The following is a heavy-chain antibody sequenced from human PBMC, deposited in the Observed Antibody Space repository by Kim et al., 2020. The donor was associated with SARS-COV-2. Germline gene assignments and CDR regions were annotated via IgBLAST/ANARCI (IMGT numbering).Heavy chain of an antibody. V-gene: IGHV4-39*01. D-gene: IGHD3-10*01. CDR2: IYYSGST. CDR1: GGSISSSSYY. CDR3: ARRSYYGSGSYYKRGVWFDP. Sequence: SETLSLTCTVSGGSISSSSYYWGWIRQPPGKGLEWIGSIYYSGSTYYNPSLKSRVTISVDTSKNQFSLKLSSVTAADTAVYYCARRSYYGSGSYYKRGVWFDPWGQGTLVTVSS. J-gene: IGHJ5*02.